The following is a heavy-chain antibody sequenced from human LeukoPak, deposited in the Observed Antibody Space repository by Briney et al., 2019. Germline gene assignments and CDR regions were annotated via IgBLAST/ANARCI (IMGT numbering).Heavy chain of an antibody. D-gene: IGHD2-15*01. CDR3: AKPRDIDSWAFDV. V-gene: IGHV3-30*18. CDR1: EFTFNNHD. J-gene: IGHJ3*01. CDR2: ISYDGRNK. Sequence: GGSLRLSCAASEFTFNNHDMHWVRQAPGKGLEWVVAISYDGRNKYYADSVKGRFTISRDNSKNTLNLQMNSLRTEDTAVFYCAKPRDIDSWAFDVWGQGTMVTVSS.